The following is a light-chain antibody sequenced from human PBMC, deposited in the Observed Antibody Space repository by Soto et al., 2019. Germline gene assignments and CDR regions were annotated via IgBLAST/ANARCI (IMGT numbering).Light chain of an antibody. J-gene: IGKJ4*01. CDR2: KAS. V-gene: IGKV1-5*03. CDR1: QSSTSW. CDR3: QQYNSYPLT. Sequence: DIQMTQSPSTLSASVGDRVTITCRASQSSTSWLAWYQQKPGTAPKLLIYKASSLESGVPSRFSGSGSATEFTLTISSLQPDDFATYYCQQYNSYPLTFGGGTKVEIK.